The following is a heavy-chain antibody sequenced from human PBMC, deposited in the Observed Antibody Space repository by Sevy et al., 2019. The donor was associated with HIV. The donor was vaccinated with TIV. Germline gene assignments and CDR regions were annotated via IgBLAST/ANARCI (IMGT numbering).Heavy chain of an antibody. CDR1: GFTFSAYG. Sequence: GESLKISCAASGFTFSAYGMHWVRQAPGKGLKWVAFIRYDGSNKFYADSVKGRFTISRDNSNNMMYLQMNSLRGEDTAVYYCATRWTPGYWGQGTLVTVSS. CDR2: IRYDGSNK. J-gene: IGHJ4*02. V-gene: IGHV3-30*02. CDR3: ATRWTPGY. D-gene: IGHD1-1*01.